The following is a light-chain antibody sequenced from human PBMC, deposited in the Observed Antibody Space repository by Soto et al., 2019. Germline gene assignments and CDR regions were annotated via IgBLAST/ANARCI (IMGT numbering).Light chain of an antibody. V-gene: IGLV2-14*01. CDR3: HSYTSSTTVV. CDR2: EVS. Sequence: GLTRPASVSGCPVQSITISCTGTSRDVGGYNDFSWYQQDPGKAPKLMIYEVSNRPSGVSSRFSGSKSGNTASLTISGLQAEDEADSFCHSYTSSTTVVFGPATQGTL. CDR1: SRDVGGYND. J-gene: IGLJ1*01.